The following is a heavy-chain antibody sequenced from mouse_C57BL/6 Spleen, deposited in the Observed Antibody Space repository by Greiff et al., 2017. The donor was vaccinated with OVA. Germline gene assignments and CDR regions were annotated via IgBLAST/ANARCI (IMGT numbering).Heavy chain of an antibody. J-gene: IGHJ3*01. CDR2: IDPSDSYT. V-gene: IGHV1-50*01. CDR3: ARRDSSGQAGFAY. D-gene: IGHD3-2*02. CDR1: GYTFTSYW. Sequence: LQQPGAELVKPGASVKLSCKASGYTFTSYWMQWVKQRPGQGLEWIGEIDPSDSYTNYNQKFKGKATLTVDTSSSTAYMQLSSLTSEDSAVYYCARRDSSGQAGFAYWGQGTLVTVSA.